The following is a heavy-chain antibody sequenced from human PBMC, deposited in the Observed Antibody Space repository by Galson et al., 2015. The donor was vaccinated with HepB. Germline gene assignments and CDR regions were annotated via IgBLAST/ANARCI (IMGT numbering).Heavy chain of an antibody. V-gene: IGHV3-21*01. CDR1: GFTFSSYS. CDR2: ISSSSSYI. CDR3: ARGSTPPFWSGYYAMNDFDY. D-gene: IGHD3-3*01. J-gene: IGHJ4*02. Sequence: SLRLSCAASGFTFSSYSMNWVRQAPGKGLEWVSSISSSSSYIYYADSVKGRFTISRDNAKNSLYLQMNSLRAGDTAVYYCARGSTPPFWSGYYAMNDFDYWGQGTLVTVSS.